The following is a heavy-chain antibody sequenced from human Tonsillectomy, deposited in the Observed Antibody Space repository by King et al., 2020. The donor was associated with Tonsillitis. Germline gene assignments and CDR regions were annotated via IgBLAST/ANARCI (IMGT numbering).Heavy chain of an antibody. CDR1: GFTVSSNF. CDR3: ARVENFYYYMDV. J-gene: IGHJ6*03. V-gene: IGHV3-53*01. D-gene: IGHD2/OR15-2a*01. CDR2: IYSGGST. Sequence: VQLVESGGGLIQPGGSLRLSCAASGFTVSSNFMSWVRQAPGKGLEWVSVIYSGGSTYFADSVKGRFTISRDNFKNTLFLQMNSLRAEDTAVYYCARVENFYYYMDVWGKGTTVTVSS.